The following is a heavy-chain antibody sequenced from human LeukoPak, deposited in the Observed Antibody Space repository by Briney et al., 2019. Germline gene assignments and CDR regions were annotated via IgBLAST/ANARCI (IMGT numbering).Heavy chain of an antibody. CDR2: IRSTANGYAT. D-gene: IGHD5-24*01. Sequence: GGSLRLSCAASGFTFSGSALHWVRQASGKGLEWVGRIRSTANGYATAYAASVKGRFTISRDDSKNTAYLQMDSLKTEDTAVYYCARVGRRDGNTPQGYFDYWGQGTLVTVSS. CDR3: ARVGRRDGNTPQGYFDY. V-gene: IGHV3-73*01. CDR1: GFTFSGSA. J-gene: IGHJ4*02.